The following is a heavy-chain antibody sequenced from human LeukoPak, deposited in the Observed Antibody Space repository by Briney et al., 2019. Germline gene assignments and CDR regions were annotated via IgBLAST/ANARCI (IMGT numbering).Heavy chain of an antibody. CDR3: TTAAYH. D-gene: IGHD2-21*01. CDR2: IKSKTDGGTT. CDR1: GFTFRSYA. V-gene: IGHV3-15*01. Sequence: GGSLRLSCAASGFTFRSYAMSWVRQAPGKGLEWVGRIKSKTDGGTTDYAAPVKDRITISRDDSKNTLYLQMNSLKTEDTAVYYCTTAAYHWGQGTLVTVSS. J-gene: IGHJ4*02.